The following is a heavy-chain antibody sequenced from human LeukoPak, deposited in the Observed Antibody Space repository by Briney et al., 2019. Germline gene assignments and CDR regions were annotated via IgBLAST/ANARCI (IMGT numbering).Heavy chain of an antibody. J-gene: IGHJ4*02. CDR2: INHSGST. Sequence: SETLSLTCAVYGGSFSGYYWSWIRQPPGKGLEWIGEINHSGSTNYNPSLKSRVTISVDTSKNQFYLKLSSVTAADTAVYYCARIFGRRRDIVVVPAAMRIDYWGQGTLVTVSS. V-gene: IGHV4-34*01. D-gene: IGHD2-2*01. CDR3: ARIFGRRRDIVVVPAAMRIDY. CDR1: GGSFSGYY.